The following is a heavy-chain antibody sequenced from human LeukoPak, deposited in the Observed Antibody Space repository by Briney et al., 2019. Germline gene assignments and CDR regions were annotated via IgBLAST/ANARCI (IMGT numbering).Heavy chain of an antibody. CDR1: GGSISSSSYY. D-gene: IGHD2-2*01. CDR3: ARQKRYCSSTSCRYYFDY. Sequence: PSETLSLTCTVSGGSISSSSYYWGWIRLPPGKGLEWIGSIYYSGSTYYNPSLKSRVTISVDTSKNQFSLKLSSVTAADTAVYYCARQKRYCSSTSCRYYFDYWGQGTLVTVSS. J-gene: IGHJ4*02. V-gene: IGHV4-39*01. CDR2: IYYSGST.